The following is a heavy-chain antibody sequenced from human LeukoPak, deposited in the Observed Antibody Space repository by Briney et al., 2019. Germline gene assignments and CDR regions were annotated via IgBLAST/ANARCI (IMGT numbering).Heavy chain of an antibody. D-gene: IGHD4-11*01. V-gene: IGHV4-4*02. CDR2: IYHSGST. Sequence: SGTLSLTCAVSGGSISSSNWWSWVRQPPGKGLEWIGEIYHSGSTNYNPSLKSRVTISVDTSKNQFSLKLSSVTAADTAVYYCASTVTTAYYGMDVWGQGTTVTVSS. J-gene: IGHJ6*02. CDR3: ASTVTTAYYGMDV. CDR1: GGSISSSNW.